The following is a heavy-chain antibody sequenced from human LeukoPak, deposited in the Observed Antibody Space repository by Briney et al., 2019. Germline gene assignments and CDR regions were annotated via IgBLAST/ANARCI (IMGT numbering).Heavy chain of an antibody. CDR1: GFTFSSYG. D-gene: IGHD1-26*01. CDR3: AKHSGSYFIYYVDS. V-gene: IGHV3-23*01. CDR2: VSGSGYNT. Sequence: PGRSLRLSCAASGFTFSSYGLSWVRQAPGKGLEWVSTVSGSGYNTYYADSVKGRFTISRDNSANTLYLQMNSLRAEDTALYYCAKHSGSYFIYYVDSWGQGTLVSVSS. J-gene: IGHJ4*02.